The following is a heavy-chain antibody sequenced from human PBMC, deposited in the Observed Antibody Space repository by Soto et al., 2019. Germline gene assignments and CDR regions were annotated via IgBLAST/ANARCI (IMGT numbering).Heavy chain of an antibody. Sequence: KQSQTLSLTCTVSGGSISSSSYYWGWIRQPPGKGLEWIGSIYYSGSTYYNPSLKSRVTISVDTSKNQFSLKLSSVTAADTAVYYCARHSPEDTTILDLDYYYYYMDVWGKGTTVTVSS. V-gene: IGHV4-39*01. J-gene: IGHJ6*03. CDR3: ARHSPEDTTILDLDYYYYYMDV. CDR1: GGSISSSSYY. D-gene: IGHD3-3*01. CDR2: IYYSGST.